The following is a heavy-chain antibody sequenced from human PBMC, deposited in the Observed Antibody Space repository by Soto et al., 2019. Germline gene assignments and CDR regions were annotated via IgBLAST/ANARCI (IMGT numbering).Heavy chain of an antibody. Sequence: PSQTLSLTCAISGDSVSSNSAAWNWIRQSPSRGLEWLGRTYYRSKWYYDYAVSVKSRITINPDTSKNQFSLQLNSVTPEDTAVYFCVRDEGYCSSTMCPYYYYGMDVWGQGTTVTVSS. CDR3: VRDEGYCSSTMCPYYYYGMDV. CDR2: TYYRSKWYY. J-gene: IGHJ6*02. D-gene: IGHD2-2*01. CDR1: GDSVSSNSAA. V-gene: IGHV6-1*01.